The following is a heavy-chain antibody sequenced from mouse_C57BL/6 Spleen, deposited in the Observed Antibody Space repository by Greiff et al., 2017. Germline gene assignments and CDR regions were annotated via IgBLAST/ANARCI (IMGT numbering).Heavy chain of an antibody. D-gene: IGHD2-2*01. CDR3: ARDMVTTRFAY. V-gene: IGHV5-4*01. Sequence: EVQLMESGGGLVKPGGSLKLSCAASGFTFSSYAMSWVRQTPEKRLEWVATISDGGSYTYYPDNVKGRFTISRDNAKNNLYLQMSHLKSEDTAMYYCARDMVTTRFAYWGQGTLVTVSA. CDR2: ISDGGSYT. CDR1: GFTFSSYA. J-gene: IGHJ3*01.